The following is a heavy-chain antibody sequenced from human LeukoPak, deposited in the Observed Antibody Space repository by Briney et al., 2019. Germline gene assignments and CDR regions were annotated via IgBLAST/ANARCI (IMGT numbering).Heavy chain of an antibody. CDR1: VGSISSYY. J-gene: IGHJ5*02. D-gene: IGHD2-2*02. Sequence: SETLSLTCTVSVGSISSYYWSWIRQPPGKGLEWIGYIYYSGSTNYNPSLTSRVTISVDTSKNQFSLKLSSVTAADTAVYYCARNDPRGYCSSTSCYRIFDPWGQGTLVTVSS. CDR3: ARNDPRGYCSSTSCYRIFDP. V-gene: IGHV4-59*01. CDR2: IYYSGST.